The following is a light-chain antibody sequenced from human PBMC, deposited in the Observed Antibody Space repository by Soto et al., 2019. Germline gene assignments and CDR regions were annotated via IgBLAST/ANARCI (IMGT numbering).Light chain of an antibody. V-gene: IGLV3-21*04. CDR2: YDS. CDR1: NIGSKS. J-gene: IGLJ2*01. Sequence: SYELTQPPSVSVAPGKTARITCGGNNIGSKSVHWYQQKPGQAPVLVIYYDSDRPSGIPERFSGSNSGNTATLTISRVEAGDEADYYCQVWDSSSDLEVVFGGGTKVTVL. CDR3: QVWDSSSDLEVV.